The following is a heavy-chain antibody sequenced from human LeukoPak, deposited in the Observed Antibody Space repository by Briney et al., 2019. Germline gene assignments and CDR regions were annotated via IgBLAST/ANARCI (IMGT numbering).Heavy chain of an antibody. CDR2: INSDGSST. CDR3: ARDSVYGDYYFDY. CDR1: GFTFSSYW. D-gene: IGHD4-17*01. J-gene: IGHJ4*02. Sequence: HPGGSLRLSCAASGFTFSSYWMPWVRHAPGKGLVWVSRINSDGSSTSYADSMKGRFTISRDNAKNTLYLQMNSLRAEDTAVYYCARDSVYGDYYFDYWGQGTLVTVSS. V-gene: IGHV3-74*01.